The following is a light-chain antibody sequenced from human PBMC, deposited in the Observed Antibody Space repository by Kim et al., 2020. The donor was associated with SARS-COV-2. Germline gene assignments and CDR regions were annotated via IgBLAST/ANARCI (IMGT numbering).Light chain of an antibody. J-gene: IGLJ3*02. Sequence: QSALTQPASVSGSPGQSITISCSGTNNDVGSHDLVSWYQHHPGTAPKLVIYGDNQRPSGVSSRFSGSKSGNTASLTISGLKPEDEADYYCCSYANGGTWVFGGGTQLTVL. CDR1: NNDVGSHDL. CDR2: GDN. V-gene: IGLV2-23*01. CDR3: CSYANGGTWV.